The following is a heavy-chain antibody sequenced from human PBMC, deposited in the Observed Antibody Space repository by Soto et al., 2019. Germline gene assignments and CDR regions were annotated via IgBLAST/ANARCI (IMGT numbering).Heavy chain of an antibody. CDR1: GVTFRSSV. D-gene: IGHD3-22*01. CDR3: ARAHYFDSGPLDY. CDR2: IWYDGSNK. Sequence: GGSMRLSCAAAGVTFRSSVMHWVRQAPGKGLEWVAVIWYDGSNKYYADSVKGRFTISRDNSKNTLYLQMNSLRAEDTAVYYCARAHYFDSGPLDYWGQGTLVTVSS. V-gene: IGHV3-33*01. J-gene: IGHJ4*02.